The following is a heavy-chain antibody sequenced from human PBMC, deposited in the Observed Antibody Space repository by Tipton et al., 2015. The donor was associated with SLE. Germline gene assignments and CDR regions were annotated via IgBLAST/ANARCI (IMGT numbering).Heavy chain of an antibody. CDR1: GSTFTAHY. D-gene: IGHD3-10*01. Sequence: QSGPEVKKPGASVKVSCKASGSTFTAHYLHWVRQAPGQGLEWMGRIHPDSGDTSYAQKFQDRVTMTRDTSFTTVYLEVTRLTSDDSAVYYCARGETYDVGSYDYWGQGTLITVSS. CDR2: IHPDSGDT. V-gene: IGHV1-2*06. CDR3: ARGETYDVGSYDY. J-gene: IGHJ4*02.